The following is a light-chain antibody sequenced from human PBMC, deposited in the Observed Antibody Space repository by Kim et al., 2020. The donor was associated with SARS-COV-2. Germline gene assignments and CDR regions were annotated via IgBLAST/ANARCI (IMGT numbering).Light chain of an antibody. J-gene: IGLJ2*01. Sequence: SYELTQPLSVSVALGQTARMTCGGDNIEKRNVHWYQQRPGQAPILVIYRDSKRPSGIPERVSGSNSGNTATLTISRVQAGDEADYYCQVWDGRAVVFVGG. CDR2: RDS. CDR3: QVWDGRAVV. CDR1: NIEKRN. V-gene: IGLV3-9*01.